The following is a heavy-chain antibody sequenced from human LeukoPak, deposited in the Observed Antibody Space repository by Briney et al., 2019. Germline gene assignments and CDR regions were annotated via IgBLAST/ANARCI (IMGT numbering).Heavy chain of an antibody. CDR3: ARHRSGWLQSSFDY. CDR2: IYYSGST. D-gene: IGHD5-24*01. CDR1: GGSISSSSYY. J-gene: IGHJ4*02. V-gene: IGHV4-39*01. Sequence: PSETLSLTCTVSGGSISSSSYYWGWIRQPPGKGLEWIGSIYYSGSTYYNPSLKSRVTISVDTSKNQFSLKLCSVTAADTAVYYCARHRSGWLQSSFDYWGQGTLVTVSS.